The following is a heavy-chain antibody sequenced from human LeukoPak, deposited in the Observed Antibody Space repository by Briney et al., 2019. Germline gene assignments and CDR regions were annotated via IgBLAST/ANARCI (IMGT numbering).Heavy chain of an antibody. Sequence: GGSLRPSIPASTLTFSSLCMSRVRQAPGKGLECVSAISGDGGTIYYADSVKGRFTVSRDNSNDTLSLLMSSLRAEDTAVYYCSKAVLPNTMAREYCGQGTLVTVSS. J-gene: IGHJ4*02. D-gene: IGHD3-10*01. CDR1: TLTFSSLC. CDR3: SKAVLPNTMAREY. V-gene: IGHV3-23*01. CDR2: ISGDGGTI.